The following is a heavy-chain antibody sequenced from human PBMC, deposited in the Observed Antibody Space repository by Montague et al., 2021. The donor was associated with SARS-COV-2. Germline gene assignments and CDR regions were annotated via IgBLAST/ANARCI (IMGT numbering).Heavy chain of an antibody. V-gene: IGHV4-39*01. J-gene: IGHJ3*02. D-gene: IGHD3-3*01. Sequence: SETLSLTCTVSGGSISSSSYYWGWIRQPPGKGLEWIGSIFYSGITYYNPSLKSRVTISVDTSKNQFSLKLSSVTAADTAVYYCAGFSIGVVIDDAFDIWGQGTMVTVSS. CDR3: AGFSIGVVIDDAFDI. CDR2: IFYSGIT. CDR1: GGSISSSSYY.